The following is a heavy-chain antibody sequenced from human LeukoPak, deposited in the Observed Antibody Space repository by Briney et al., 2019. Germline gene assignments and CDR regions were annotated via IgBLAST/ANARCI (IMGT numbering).Heavy chain of an antibody. CDR2: SYDSGST. J-gene: IGHJ5*02. CDR1: GGSIISYY. CDR3: AREPAVAVGWWFDP. Sequence: SETLSLTCTVSGGSIISYYWSWIRQPPGKGLEWIGYSYDSGSTNYNPSLRSRVTISVDTSKNQFSLKLSSVTAADTAVYYCAREPAVAVGWWFDPWGQGTLVTVSS. D-gene: IGHD6-19*01. V-gene: IGHV4-59*12.